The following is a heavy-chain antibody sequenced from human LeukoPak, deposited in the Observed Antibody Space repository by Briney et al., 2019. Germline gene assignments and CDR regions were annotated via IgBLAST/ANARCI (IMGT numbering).Heavy chain of an antibody. CDR1: GGSISSGGYY. J-gene: IGHJ3*02. CDR3: ARDSHPDAFDI. CDR2: IYHSGST. V-gene: IGHV4-30-2*01. Sequence: SETLSLTCTVSGGSISSGGYYWSWIRQPPGKGLEWIGYIYHSGSTYYNPSLKSRVTISVDRSKNQFSLKLSSVTAADTAVYYCARDSHPDAFDIWGQGRMVTVSS.